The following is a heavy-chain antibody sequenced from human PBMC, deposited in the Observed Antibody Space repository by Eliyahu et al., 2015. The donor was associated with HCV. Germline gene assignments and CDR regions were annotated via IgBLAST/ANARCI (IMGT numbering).Heavy chain of an antibody. D-gene: IGHD2-2*01. CDR2: MYNSGST. V-gene: IGHV4-31*03. CDR1: XDSIXXGGYF. Sequence: QVQLQESGPGLVEPSQTLSLTCTVSXDSIXXGGYFWXWIRQHPGKDLEWIGYMYNSGSTYYNPSLKSRVTISADTSENQFPLKLSSVSAADTTVYYCAKLGYCSSTTCPRGGGFDIWGQGTLVTVSS. J-gene: IGHJ3*02. CDR3: AKLGYCSSTTCPRGGGFDI.